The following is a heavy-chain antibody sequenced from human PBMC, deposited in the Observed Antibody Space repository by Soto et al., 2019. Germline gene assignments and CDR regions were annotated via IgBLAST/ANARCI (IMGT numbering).Heavy chain of an antibody. CDR2: INAGNGNT. V-gene: IGHV1-3*01. CDR1: GXIFTXXX. J-gene: IGHJ4*02. CDR3: ARSIVVVTALDY. D-gene: IGHD2-21*02. Sequence: AXXXVSXTXXGXIFTXXXXHXXXHAPGQRLEWMGWINAGNGNTKYSQKFQGRVTITRDTSASTAYMELSSLRSEDTAVYYCARSIVVVTALDYWGQGTLVTVSS.